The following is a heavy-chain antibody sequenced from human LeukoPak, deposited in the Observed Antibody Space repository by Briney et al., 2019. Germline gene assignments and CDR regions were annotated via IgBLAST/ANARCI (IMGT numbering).Heavy chain of an antibody. D-gene: IGHD6-13*01. J-gene: IGHJ6*02. CDR3: ARRAANYYGMDV. Sequence: KPSETLSLTCTVSGASISSYYWSWIRQPAGKGLEWIGHIYTSGRTNFNPSLKSRVSMSVDTSKNQFSLKLSSVTAADTAVYYCARRAANYYGMDVWGQGTTVTVSS. V-gene: IGHV4-4*07. CDR1: GASISSYY. CDR2: IYTSGRT.